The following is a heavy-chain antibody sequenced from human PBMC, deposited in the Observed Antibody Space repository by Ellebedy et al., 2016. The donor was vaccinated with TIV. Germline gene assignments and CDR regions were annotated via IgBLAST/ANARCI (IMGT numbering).Heavy chain of an antibody. CDR1: GGSFSGYY. J-gene: IGHJ3*02. D-gene: IGHD2-15*01. Sequence: MPSETLSLTCAVYGGSFSGYYWSWIRQPPGKGLEWIGYIYYSGSTNYNPSLKSRVTISVDTSKNQFSLDLRSVTAADTAVYHCARTVIPATRGAFDIWGQGTVVSVSS. CDR2: IYYSGST. CDR3: ARTVIPATRGAFDI. V-gene: IGHV4-59*12.